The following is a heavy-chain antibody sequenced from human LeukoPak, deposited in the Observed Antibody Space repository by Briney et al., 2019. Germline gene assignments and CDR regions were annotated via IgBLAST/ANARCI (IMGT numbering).Heavy chain of an antibody. CDR2: IYYSGST. Sequence: SETLSLTCSVSGGSISSNSYSWGWIRQPPGKGLEWVGSIYYSGSTYYNPSLKSRVTISVDTSKNQFSLKLSSVTAADTAVYYSARDTYYYGSGSYSHDYWGQGTLVTVSS. J-gene: IGHJ4*02. CDR3: ARDTYYYGSGSYSHDY. CDR1: GGSISSNSYS. V-gene: IGHV4-39*07. D-gene: IGHD3-10*01.